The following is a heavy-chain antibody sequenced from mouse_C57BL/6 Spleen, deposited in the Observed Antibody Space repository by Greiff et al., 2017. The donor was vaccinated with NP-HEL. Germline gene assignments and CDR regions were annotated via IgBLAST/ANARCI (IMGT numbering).Heavy chain of an antibody. CDR1: GYTFTSYW. CDR2: IDHNSGGT. CDR3: SNWDYDY. V-gene: IGHV1-72*01. J-gene: IGHJ2*01. Sequence: VQLQQPGAELVKSGASVKLSCTASGYTFTSYWMHWVKQRPGRGLEWIGRIDHNSGGTKSNEKFKSKATLTVNTPSSTAYMQLSSLTSKDSAVYDCSNWDYDYWGQGTTLTVAS. D-gene: IGHD4-1*01.